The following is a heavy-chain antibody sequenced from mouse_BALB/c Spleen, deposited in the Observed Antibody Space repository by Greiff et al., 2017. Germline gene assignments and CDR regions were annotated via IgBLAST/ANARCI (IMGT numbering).Heavy chain of an antibody. CDR3: ARVYYGYDYAMDY. D-gene: IGHD2-2*01. Sequence: DVKLVESGGGLVKPGGSLKLSCAASGFAFSSYDMSWVRQTPEKRLEWVAYISSGGGSTYYPDTVKGRFTISRDNAKNTLYLQMSSLKSEDTAMYYCARVYYGYDYAMDYWGQGTSVTVSS. CDR1: GFAFSSYD. J-gene: IGHJ4*01. CDR2: ISSGGGST. V-gene: IGHV5-12-1*01.